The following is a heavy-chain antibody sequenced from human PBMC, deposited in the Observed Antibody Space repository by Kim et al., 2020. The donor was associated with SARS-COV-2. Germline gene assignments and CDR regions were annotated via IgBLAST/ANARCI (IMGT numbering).Heavy chain of an antibody. CDR1: GGSISSYY. Sequence: SETLSLTCTVSGGSISSYYWSWIRQPPGKGLEWIGYIYYSGSTNYNPSLKSRVTISVDTSKNQFSLKLSSVTAADTAVYYCARDRSYEYYFDYWGQGTLV. CDR2: IYYSGST. D-gene: IGHD5-18*01. CDR3: ARDRSYEYYFDY. V-gene: IGHV4-59*01. J-gene: IGHJ4*02.